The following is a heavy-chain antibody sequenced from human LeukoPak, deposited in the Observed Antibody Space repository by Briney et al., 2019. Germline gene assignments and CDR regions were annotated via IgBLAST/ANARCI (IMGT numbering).Heavy chain of an antibody. Sequence: GGSLRLSCAASGFTFSSYGMHWVRQAPGKGLEWVAVISYDGSNKYYADSVKGRFTISRDNSKNTLYLQMNSLRAEDTAVYYCARGIPTFLTWLYSYYEPAPRVWGFDYWGQGTLVTVSS. D-gene: IGHD5-18*01. CDR1: GFTFSSYG. V-gene: IGHV3-30*03. CDR3: ARGIPTFLTWLYSYYEPAPRVWGFDY. J-gene: IGHJ4*02. CDR2: ISYDGSNK.